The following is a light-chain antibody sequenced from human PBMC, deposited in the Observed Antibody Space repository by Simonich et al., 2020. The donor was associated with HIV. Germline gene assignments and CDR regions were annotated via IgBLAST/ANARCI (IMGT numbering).Light chain of an antibody. J-gene: IGKJ1*01. CDR2: AAS. CDR1: QGISNS. Sequence: DIQMTQSPSSLSASAGDRVTVTCRASQGISNSLAWYQQKPGKAPKLLLYAASRLESGVPSRFSGSGSGTDYTLTISSLQPEDFATYYCQQFYSTPQTFGQGTKVEIK. V-gene: IGKV1-NL1*01. CDR3: QQFYSTPQT.